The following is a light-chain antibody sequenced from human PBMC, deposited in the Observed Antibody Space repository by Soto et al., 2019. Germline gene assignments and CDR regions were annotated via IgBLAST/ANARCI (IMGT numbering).Light chain of an antibody. V-gene: IGKV3-11*01. CDR3: QQRANFLT. Sequence: EIVLTQSPATLSLSPGERATLSCRASQSVSSYLGWYQQKHGQAPRLLIYEASNRATGIPARFSGSGSGTDFTLTISSLEPEDFAVYYCQQRANFLTFGGGTKVEIK. CDR1: QSVSSY. CDR2: EAS. J-gene: IGKJ4*01.